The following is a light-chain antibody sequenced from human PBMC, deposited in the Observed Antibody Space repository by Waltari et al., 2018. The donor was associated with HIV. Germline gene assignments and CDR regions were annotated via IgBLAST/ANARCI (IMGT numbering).Light chain of an antibody. J-gene: IGLJ1*01. CDR1: SSHIGSNP. CDR2: SNN. V-gene: IGLV1-44*01. Sequence: QSVLTQPPSASGTPGQRVTISASGSSSHIGSNPINWYRQLPGTAPKLLIYSNNQWPSGVPDRFSGSKSGTSASLAISGLQSEDEADYYCAAWDDSLHGYVFGTGTKVTVV. CDR3: AAWDDSLHGYV.